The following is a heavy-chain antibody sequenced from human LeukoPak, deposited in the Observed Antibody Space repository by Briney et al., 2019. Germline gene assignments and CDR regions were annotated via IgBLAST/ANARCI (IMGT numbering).Heavy chain of an antibody. CDR2: INPNSGGT. Sequence: ASLKVSCQASGYTFTDYYLHWVRQAPGQRLEWVGWINPNSGGTNYAQKFQGRVTVTRDTTISTAYMELSSLKPDDTAVYCCARGSSGWYFDYWGQGTLVTVSS. CDR1: GYTFTDYY. CDR3: ARGSSGWYFDY. V-gene: IGHV1-2*02. J-gene: IGHJ4*02. D-gene: IGHD6-19*01.